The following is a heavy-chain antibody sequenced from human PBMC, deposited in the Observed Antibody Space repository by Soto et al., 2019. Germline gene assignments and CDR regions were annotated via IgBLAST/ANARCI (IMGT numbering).Heavy chain of an antibody. J-gene: IGHJ3*02. V-gene: IGHV1-69*06. Sequence: ASVKVSCKASGGTFSSYAISWVRQAPGQGLEWMGGIIPIFGTANYAQKFQGRVTITADKSTSTAYMELSSLRSEDTAVYYCVLGGSGSYAFDIWGQGTMVTVSS. CDR2: IIPIFGTA. CDR3: VLGGSGSYAFDI. D-gene: IGHD3-10*01. CDR1: GGTFSSYA.